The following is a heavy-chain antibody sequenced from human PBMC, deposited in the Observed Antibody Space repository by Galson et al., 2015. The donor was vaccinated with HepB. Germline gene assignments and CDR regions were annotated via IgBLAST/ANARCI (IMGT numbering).Heavy chain of an antibody. Sequence: SLRLSCAASGFTFSSYSMNWVRQAPGKGLEWVSSISSSSSYIYYADSVKGRFTISRDNAKNSLYLQMNSLRAEDTAVYYCARESIQIWELSSLGAFDIWGQGTMVTVSS. V-gene: IGHV3-21*01. CDR1: GFTFSSYS. D-gene: IGHD6-13*01. CDR3: ARESIQIWELSSLGAFDI. CDR2: ISSSSSYI. J-gene: IGHJ3*02.